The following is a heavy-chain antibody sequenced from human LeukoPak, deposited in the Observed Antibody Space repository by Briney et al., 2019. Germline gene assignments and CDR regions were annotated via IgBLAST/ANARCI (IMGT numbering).Heavy chain of an antibody. V-gene: IGHV4-38-2*02. CDR1: NYSIRSEYY. CDR2: IYHSGST. J-gene: IGHJ6*03. CDR3: AGGQSEAAADHMDV. D-gene: IGHD6-13*01. Sequence: PSETLSLTCTVSNYSIRSEYYWALIRQPPGKGLELIGSIYHSGSTYYNPSLKSRVTISVDTSYSQFSLKLSSVTAADTAVYYCAGGQSEAAADHMDVWGKGTTVTISS.